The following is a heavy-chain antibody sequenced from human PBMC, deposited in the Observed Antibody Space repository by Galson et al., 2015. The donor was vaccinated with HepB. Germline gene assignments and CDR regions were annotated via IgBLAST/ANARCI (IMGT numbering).Heavy chain of an antibody. CDR1: GGSISSGIYY. J-gene: IGHJ3*02. D-gene: IGHD2-2*01. CDR2: IYTSGST. Sequence: TLSLTCTVSGGSISSGIYYWSWIRQPAGKGLEWIGRIYTSGSTNYNPSLKSRVTMSVDASKNQFSLKLSSVTAADTAVYYCARVGGCSTNTCHVAFDIWGQGTMVTVSS. CDR3: ARVGGCSTNTCHVAFDI. V-gene: IGHV4-61*02.